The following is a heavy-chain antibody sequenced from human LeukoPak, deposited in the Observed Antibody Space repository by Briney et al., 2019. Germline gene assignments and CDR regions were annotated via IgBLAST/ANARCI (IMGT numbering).Heavy chain of an antibody. Sequence: GGSLRLLRTASGFTFTSYWMHWVRQAPGEGLVWVSRINVGSSTAYADSVKGRFAISRDNAKNTLYLQMNSLRAEDTAVYYCARDGPDDSGEFQYSYTVMHVGALGTAVTVSS. CDR3: ARDGPDDSGEFQYSYTVMHV. CDR2: INVGSST. CDR1: GFTFTSYW. V-gene: IGHV3-74*01. J-gene: IGHJ6*02. D-gene: IGHD3-22*01.